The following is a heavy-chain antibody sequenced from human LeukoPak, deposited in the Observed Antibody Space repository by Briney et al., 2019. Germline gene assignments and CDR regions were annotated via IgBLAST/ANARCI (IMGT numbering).Heavy chain of an antibody. CDR2: IYYTGST. CDR3: AGPCEYYFDY. J-gene: IGHJ4*02. D-gene: IGHD2/OR15-2a*01. V-gene: IGHV4-30-4*01. CDR1: GGSLYSCDYY. Sequence: PSQTLSLTCTVSGGSLYSCDYYWNWIRQAPGKGLEWIGYIYYTGSTYYNPSLKGRVTMSLGPSKNQFPLKLNSVTAADTAVYYCAGPCEYYFDYWGQGILVVVSS.